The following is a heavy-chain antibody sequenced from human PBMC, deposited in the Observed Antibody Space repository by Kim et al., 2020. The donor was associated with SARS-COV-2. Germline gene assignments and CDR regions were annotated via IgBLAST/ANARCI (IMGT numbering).Heavy chain of an antibody. Sequence: GGSLRLSCAASGFTFDDYAMHWVRQAPGKGLEWVSGISWNSGSIGYADSVKGRFTISRDNAKNSLYLQMNSLRAEDTALYYCARRIAAAGRSFDYWGQGT. CDR3: ARRIAAAGRSFDY. CDR2: ISWNSGSI. J-gene: IGHJ4*02. V-gene: IGHV3-9*01. CDR1: GFTFDDYA. D-gene: IGHD6-13*01.